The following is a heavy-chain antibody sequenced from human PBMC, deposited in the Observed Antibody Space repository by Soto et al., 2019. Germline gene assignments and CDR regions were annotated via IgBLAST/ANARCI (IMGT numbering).Heavy chain of an antibody. CDR3: SKNGTTWFAS. CDR2: ISVFNGYA. D-gene: IGHD1-1*01. Sequence: ASVKVSCKTSGYSFHNSGISWVRQAPGQGLEWMGWISVFNGYAHSAQKFQGRVIMTADTFTSTAYMELRGLRSDDTAMYYCSKNGTTWFASSGQGTPVTVSS. J-gene: IGHJ5*01. CDR1: GYSFHNSG. V-gene: IGHV1-18*01.